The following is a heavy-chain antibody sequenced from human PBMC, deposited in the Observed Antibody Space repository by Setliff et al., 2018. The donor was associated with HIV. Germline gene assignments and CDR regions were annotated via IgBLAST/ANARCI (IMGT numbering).Heavy chain of an antibody. CDR1: GFTFSKYW. Sequence: GGSLRLSCAASGFTFSKYWMYWVRQAPGKGLVWVSRIRTDGSNKYYADSVKGRFTISRDNSKNTLYLQMNSLRAEDTAVYYCAKDRYYDSSGSPFDYWGQGTLVTVSS. CDR2: IRTDGSNK. V-gene: IGHV3-30*02. D-gene: IGHD3-22*01. J-gene: IGHJ4*02. CDR3: AKDRYYDSSGSPFDY.